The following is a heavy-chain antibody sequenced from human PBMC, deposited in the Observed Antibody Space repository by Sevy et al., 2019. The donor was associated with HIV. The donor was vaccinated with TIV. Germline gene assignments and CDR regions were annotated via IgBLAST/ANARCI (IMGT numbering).Heavy chain of an antibody. CDR2: INPNSGDT. V-gene: IGHV1-2*02. J-gene: IGHJ4*02. Sequence: ASVKVSCKASGYTFTAYFIHWVRQAPGQGLEWMGWINPNSGDTNYAPKFQGMVTVTRDTSISTAYMELSRLRSDDTAVYYCASPGGYRYGSLLDYWGQGTLVTVSS. D-gene: IGHD5-18*01. CDR1: GYTFTAYF. CDR3: ASPGGYRYGSLLDY.